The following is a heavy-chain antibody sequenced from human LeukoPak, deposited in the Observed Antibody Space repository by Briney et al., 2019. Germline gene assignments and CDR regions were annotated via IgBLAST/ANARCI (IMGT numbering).Heavy chain of an antibody. CDR3: ARDLAVSDY. CDR1: GFTFSSYS. CDR2: ISSSSSSTI. J-gene: IGHJ4*02. V-gene: IGHV3-48*02. Sequence: GGSLRLSCAASGFTFSSYSMNWVRQAPGKGLEWVSYISSSSSSTIYYADSVKGRFTISRDNAKNSLYLQMNSLRDEDTAMYYCARDLAVSDYWGQGTLVTDSS.